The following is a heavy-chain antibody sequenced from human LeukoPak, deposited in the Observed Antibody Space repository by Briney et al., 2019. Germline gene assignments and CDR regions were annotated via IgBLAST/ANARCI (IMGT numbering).Heavy chain of an antibody. CDR3: ASAREPPKSGTYYFFDD. Sequence: SETLSLTCTVTAVSISSSYWSWIRQPPGKGLEWVGYIYYSGNTNYNPSLESRVSITIDTSKNQFSLRLSSVTAADTAVYYCASAREPPKSGTYYFFDDWGERTLADVSS. D-gene: IGHD1-26*01. CDR2: IYYSGNT. J-gene: IGHJ4*02. V-gene: IGHV4-59*01. CDR1: AVSISSSY.